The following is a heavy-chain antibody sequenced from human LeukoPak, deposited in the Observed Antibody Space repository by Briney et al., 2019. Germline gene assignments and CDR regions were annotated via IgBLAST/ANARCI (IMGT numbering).Heavy chain of an antibody. V-gene: IGHV1-69*13. J-gene: IGHJ3*02. CDR2: IIPIFGTA. D-gene: IGHD3-3*01. CDR3: ASHYDFWNGAFDI. CDR1: GGTFSSYA. Sequence: ASVKVSCKASGGTFSSYAISWVRQAPGQGLEWMGGIIPIFGTANYAQRFQGRVTITADESTSTAYMELSSLRSEDTAVYYCASHYDFWNGAFDIWGQRTMVTVSS.